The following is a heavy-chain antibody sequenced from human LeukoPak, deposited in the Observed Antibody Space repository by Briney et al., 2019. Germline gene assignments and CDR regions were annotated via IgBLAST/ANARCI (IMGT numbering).Heavy chain of an antibody. CDR1: GYTFTSYY. V-gene: IGHV1-8*02. CDR3: EIYTGYDSF. Sequence: ASVKVSCKASGYTFTSYYMHWVRQAPGQGLEWMGWMSPDSGYTGFAQTFQGRVTLTRNTSVSTAFMELSSLRSEDTAVYYCEIYTGYDSFWGQGTLVTVSS. D-gene: IGHD5-12*01. J-gene: IGHJ4*02. CDR2: MSPDSGYT.